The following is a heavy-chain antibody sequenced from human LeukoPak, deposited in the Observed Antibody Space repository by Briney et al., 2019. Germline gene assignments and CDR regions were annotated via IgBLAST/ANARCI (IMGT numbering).Heavy chain of an antibody. CDR2: IKQDGSDK. CDR1: GFTFSRYW. Sequence: GGSLRLSCAASGFTFSRYWMSWVRQAPGKGLEWVANIKQDGSDKYYVDSVKGRFTISRDNAKNSLYLQMNSLRAEYTAVYYCAREGGIAAAGTNYWGQGTLVTVSS. V-gene: IGHV3-7*03. CDR3: AREGGIAAAGTNY. D-gene: IGHD6-13*01. J-gene: IGHJ4*02.